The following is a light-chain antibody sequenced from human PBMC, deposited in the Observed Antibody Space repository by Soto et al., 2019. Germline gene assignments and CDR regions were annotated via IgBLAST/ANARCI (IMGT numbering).Light chain of an antibody. Sequence: QSALTQPPSVSGAPGQRVTISCTGSSSNIGANYDVHWYQQLPGTAPKLLIYGNTNRPSGVPDRFSGSKSGTSASLAITGLQAEDEADYYCQSYDSSLSASVFGGGTQLTVL. CDR1: SSNIGANYD. CDR2: GNT. CDR3: QSYDSSLSASV. V-gene: IGLV1-40*01. J-gene: IGLJ3*02.